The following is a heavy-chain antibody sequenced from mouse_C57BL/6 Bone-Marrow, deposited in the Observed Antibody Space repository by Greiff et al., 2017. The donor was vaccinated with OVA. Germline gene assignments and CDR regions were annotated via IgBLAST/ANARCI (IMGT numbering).Heavy chain of an antibody. D-gene: IGHD1-1*01. J-gene: IGHJ3*01. Sequence: EVKLQESGAELVRPGASVKLSCTASGFNIKDDYMHWVKQRPEQGLEWIGWIDPENGDTEYASKFQGKATITADTSSNTAYLQLSSLTSEDTAVYYCTTVYYGSSSWFAYWGQGTLVTVSA. CDR1: GFNIKDDY. CDR2: IDPENGDT. V-gene: IGHV14-4*01. CDR3: TTVYYGSSSWFAY.